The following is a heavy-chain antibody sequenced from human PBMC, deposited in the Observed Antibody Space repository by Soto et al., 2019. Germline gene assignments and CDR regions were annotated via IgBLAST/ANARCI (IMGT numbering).Heavy chain of an antibody. CDR1: GGSSSSSSYY. J-gene: IGHJ4*02. D-gene: IGHD3-22*01. CDR3: ARSSPHSGYYAPCDY. Sequence: SETLSLTCTVSGGSSSSSSYYWGWIRQPPGKGLEWIGSIYYSGSTYYNPSLKSRVTISVDTSKNQFSLKLSSVTAADTAVYYCARSSPHSGYYAPCDYWGQGTLVTVSS. CDR2: IYYSGST. V-gene: IGHV4-39*01.